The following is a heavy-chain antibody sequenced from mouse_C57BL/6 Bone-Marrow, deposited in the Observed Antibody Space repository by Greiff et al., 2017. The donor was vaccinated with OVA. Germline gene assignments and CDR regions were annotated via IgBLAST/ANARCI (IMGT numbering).Heavy chain of an antibody. Sequence: EVQGVESGGGLVKPGGSLKLSCAASGFTFSSYTMSWVRQTPEKRLEWVATISGGGGNTYYPDSVKGRFTISRDNAKNTLYLQMSSLRSEDTALYYCARHAAQAYYLDYWGQGTTLTVSS. V-gene: IGHV5-9*01. CDR1: GFTFSSYT. CDR3: ARHAAQAYYLDY. CDR2: ISGGGGNT. D-gene: IGHD3-2*02. J-gene: IGHJ2*01.